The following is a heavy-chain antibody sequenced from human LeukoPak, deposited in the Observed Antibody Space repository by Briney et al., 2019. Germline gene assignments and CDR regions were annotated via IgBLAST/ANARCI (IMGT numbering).Heavy chain of an antibody. Sequence: GGSLRLSCAASGFTFSSYAMSWVRQAPGKGLEWVSAISGSGGSTYYADSVKGRFTISRDNSKNTLYLQMNGLRAEDTAVYYCAKDLGDGYNYAQPDPFDYWGQGTLVTVSS. D-gene: IGHD5-24*01. V-gene: IGHV3-23*01. CDR2: ISGSGGST. J-gene: IGHJ4*02. CDR3: AKDLGDGYNYAQPDPFDY. CDR1: GFTFSSYA.